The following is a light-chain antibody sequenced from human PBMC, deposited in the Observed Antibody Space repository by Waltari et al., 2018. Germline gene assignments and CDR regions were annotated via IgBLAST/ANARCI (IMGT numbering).Light chain of an antibody. Sequence: EIVLTQSPGTLSLSPWERATLSFRASQSVSSYLAWYQQKPGQAPGLLIYDTSNRATGIPARLSGSGSGTDFTLTISSLGPEDFAVYHCQQRITWPITFGQGTRLEIK. J-gene: IGKJ5*01. CDR2: DTS. CDR1: QSVSSY. V-gene: IGKV3-11*01. CDR3: QQRITWPIT.